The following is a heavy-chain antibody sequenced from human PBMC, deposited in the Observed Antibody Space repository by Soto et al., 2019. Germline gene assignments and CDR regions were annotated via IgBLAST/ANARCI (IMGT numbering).Heavy chain of an antibody. CDR3: ARGGIAAAGPVGFDP. CDR2: IYNRGST. Sequence: ETLSLTCTVFGGPISSSYWSWIRQPPGKGLEWIGHIYNRGSTNYNPSLKSRVTISLDMSKNHFSLKLSSVTAADTAVYYCARGGIAAAGPVGFDPWGQGTLVTVSS. D-gene: IGHD6-13*01. CDR1: GGPISSSY. V-gene: IGHV4-59*08. J-gene: IGHJ5*02.